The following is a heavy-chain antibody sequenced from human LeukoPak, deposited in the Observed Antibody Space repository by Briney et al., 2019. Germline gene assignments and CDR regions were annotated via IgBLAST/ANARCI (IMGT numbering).Heavy chain of an antibody. D-gene: IGHD1-14*01. CDR2: TYSGGST. J-gene: IGHJ6*03. CDR1: AFTVSSNY. CDR3: ARGDRNSYYYMDV. Sequence: ARCRRLSCAAAAFTVSSNYMGWVRQAPGKWLGWDAATYSGGSTYYAAYAKGRFTITRDKSKKTLSLQMNSLSAEDRAVYYCARGDRNSYYYMDVWGKGTTVTVSS. V-gene: IGHV3-53*01.